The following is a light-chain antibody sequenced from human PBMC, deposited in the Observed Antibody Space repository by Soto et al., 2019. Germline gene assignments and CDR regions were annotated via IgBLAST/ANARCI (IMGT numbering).Light chain of an antibody. J-gene: IGKJ2*01. CDR1: QGINNY. CDR3: LQYHSSPYT. CDR2: AAS. Sequence: DIQMTQSPSSLSASVGDRVTITCRATQGINNYVAWFQQKAGKAPKSLLYAASSLQGGVPPKFSGSGSGTVFSLTIRGLQPEDFATYYCLQYHSSPYTFGQGTKLEIK. V-gene: IGKV1-16*02.